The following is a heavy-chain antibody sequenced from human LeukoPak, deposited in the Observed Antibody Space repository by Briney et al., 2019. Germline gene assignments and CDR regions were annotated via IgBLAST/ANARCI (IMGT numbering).Heavy chain of an antibody. CDR3: ARRGYASSWSFDY. Sequence: SETLSLTCTVSGGSISSYYWNWVRQPPGKGLEWIGYIYYSGSTKYTPSLKSRVTISVDTSKNQFSLKLSSVTAADTAVYYCARRGYASSWSFDYWGQGTLVTVSS. D-gene: IGHD6-13*01. V-gene: IGHV4-59*08. CDR1: GGSISSYY. CDR2: IYYSGST. J-gene: IGHJ4*02.